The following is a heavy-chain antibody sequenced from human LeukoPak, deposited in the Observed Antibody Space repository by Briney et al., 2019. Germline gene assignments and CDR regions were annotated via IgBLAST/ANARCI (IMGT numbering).Heavy chain of an antibody. CDR1: GYTFTSYD. J-gene: IGHJ6*02. CDR3: ARGFTGFWSGPYYYYGMDV. D-gene: IGHD3-3*01. Sequence: ASVKVSCKASGYTFTSYDINWVRQATGQGLEWMGWMNPNSGNTGYAQKFQGRVTMTRNTSISTAYMGLSSLRSEDTAVYYCARGFTGFWSGPYYYYGMDVWGQGTTVTVSS. V-gene: IGHV1-8*01. CDR2: MNPNSGNT.